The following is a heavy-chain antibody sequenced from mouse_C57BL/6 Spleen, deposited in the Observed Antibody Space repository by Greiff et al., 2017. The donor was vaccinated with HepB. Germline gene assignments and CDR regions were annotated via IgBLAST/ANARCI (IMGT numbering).Heavy chain of an antibody. CDR2: IYPRDGST. CDR1: GYTFTDHT. V-gene: IGHV1-78*01. CDR3: ARSYPYYGSSYWEYFDV. D-gene: IGHD1-1*01. J-gene: IGHJ1*03. Sequence: VQLQQSAAELVKPGASVKISCKVSGYTFTDHTIHWMKQRPEQGLEWIGYIYPRDGSTKYNEKFKGKATLTADKSSSTAYMQLNSLTSADSAVYYCARSYPYYGSSYWEYFDVWGTGTTVTVSS.